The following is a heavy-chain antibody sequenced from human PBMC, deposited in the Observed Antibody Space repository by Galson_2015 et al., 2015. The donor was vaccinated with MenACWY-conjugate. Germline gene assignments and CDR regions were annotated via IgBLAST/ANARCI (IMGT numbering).Heavy chain of an antibody. Sequence: ALLLCCAGAGVSFRNNGTHWCRQAPGKGVEGVSTISSVCVRTCSCVSVDGRFHISRDNATNLVFLQMSNLRVEDTAVYYCVASGWSILAGRPSFLDVWGKGTTVIVSS. CDR3: VASGWSILAGRPSFLDV. CDR2: ISSVCVRT. D-gene: IGHD6-19*01. CDR1: GVSFRNNG. V-gene: IGHV3-21*06. J-gene: IGHJ6*04.